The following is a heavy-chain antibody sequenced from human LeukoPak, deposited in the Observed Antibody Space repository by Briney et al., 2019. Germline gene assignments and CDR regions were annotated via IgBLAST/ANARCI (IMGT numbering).Heavy chain of an antibody. D-gene: IGHD3-22*01. J-gene: IGHJ4*02. Sequence: GGSLRLSCAASEFTFSGSVIHWVRQASGQELEWVGRIRSKANTYATAYAASVKGRFTISRDDSKNTAYLQMNSLKTVDTAVYYCSSLFYDTSGYYSRWGQGTLVTVSS. CDR3: SSLFYDTSGYYSR. V-gene: IGHV3-73*01. CDR2: IRSKANTYAT. CDR1: EFTFSGSV.